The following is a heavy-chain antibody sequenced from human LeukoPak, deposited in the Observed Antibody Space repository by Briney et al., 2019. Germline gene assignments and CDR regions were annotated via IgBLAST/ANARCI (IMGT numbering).Heavy chain of an antibody. CDR2: ISAEADSI. CDR1: GFTFSAYA. CDR3: GKNGTDYGDSGIEH. D-gene: IGHD4-17*01. Sequence: GGSLRLSCEASGFTFSAYAMTWVRQAPGKGLEWVSDISAEADSINYADSVKGRFTISRDSSKNTLYLQMSSLRAEDMAVYFCGKNGTDYGDSGIEHWGQGTPVPVSS. J-gene: IGHJ4*02. V-gene: IGHV3-23*01.